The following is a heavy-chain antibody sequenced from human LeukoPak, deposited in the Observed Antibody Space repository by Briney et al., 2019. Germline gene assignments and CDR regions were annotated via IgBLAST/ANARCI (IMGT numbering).Heavy chain of an antibody. CDR2: IKSKTDGGTT. CDR3: ATDSSSSSYY. J-gene: IGHJ4*02. Sequence: PGGSLRLSCAASGFSFSNAWMSWVRQAPGEGLEWVGRIKSKTDGGTTEYAAPVKGRLNISRDDSKNTLYLQMSSLKTEDTAVYYCATDSSSSSYYWGQGTLVTVSS. CDR1: GFSFSNAW. D-gene: IGHD6-6*01. V-gene: IGHV3-15*01.